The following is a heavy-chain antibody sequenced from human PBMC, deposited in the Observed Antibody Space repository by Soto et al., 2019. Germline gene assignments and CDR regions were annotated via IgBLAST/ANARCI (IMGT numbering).Heavy chain of an antibody. Sequence: SETLSLTCAVYGGSFSGYYWSWIRQPPGKGLEWIGEINHSGSTNYNPSLKSRVTISVDTSKNQFSLKLSSVTAADTAVYYCARGTPVDSGYEEDVKYYFDYWGQGTLVTVSS. D-gene: IGHD5-12*01. J-gene: IGHJ4*02. CDR3: ARGTPVDSGYEEDVKYYFDY. CDR2: INHSGST. V-gene: IGHV4-34*01. CDR1: GGSFSGYY.